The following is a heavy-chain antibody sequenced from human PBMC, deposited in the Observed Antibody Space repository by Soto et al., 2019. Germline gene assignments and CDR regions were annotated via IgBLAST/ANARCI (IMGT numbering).Heavy chain of an antibody. V-gene: IGHV3-23*01. CDR2: ISGSGGST. CDR3: AKHLRTEYWFDP. Sequence: GGSLRLSCAASGFSFSSYAMSWVRQAQGKGLEWVSAISGSGGSTYYADSVKGRFTISRDNSKNTLYLQITSLRAEDTAVYYCAKHLRTEYWFDPWGQGTLVTVSS. J-gene: IGHJ5*02. CDR1: GFSFSSYA.